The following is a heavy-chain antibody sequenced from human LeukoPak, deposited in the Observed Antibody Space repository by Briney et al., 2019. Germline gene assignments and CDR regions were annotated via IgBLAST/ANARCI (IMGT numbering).Heavy chain of an antibody. Sequence: GGSLRLSCAASGFTFSNYNMNWVRQAPGKGLEWVSSITSTSSYIYYADSVKGRFTISRDNAKNSLYLQMNSLRAEDTALYFCARDPYSGNYGNYYYYYMDVWGKGTTVAISS. J-gene: IGHJ6*03. V-gene: IGHV3-21*01. CDR3: ARDPYSGNYGNYYYYYMDV. D-gene: IGHD1-26*01. CDR1: GFTFSNYN. CDR2: ITSTSSYI.